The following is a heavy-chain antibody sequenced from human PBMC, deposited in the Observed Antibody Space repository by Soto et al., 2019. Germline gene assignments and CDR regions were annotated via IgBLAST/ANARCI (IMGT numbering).Heavy chain of an antibody. CDR1: GFTFSSFA. D-gene: IGHD3-3*01. CDR2: ISDSGDTT. J-gene: IGHJ6*02. CDR3: ANARFWSGYDPTGGGLDV. Sequence: EVQLLESGGGLVQPGGSLRLSCAGSGFTFSSFAMSWVRQAPGKGLEWVSTISDSGDTTNYADSVKGRLTISRDNSKRTLFLQMDSLRVEDTALYYCANARFWSGYDPTGGGLDVWGQGTTVTVSS. V-gene: IGHV3-23*01.